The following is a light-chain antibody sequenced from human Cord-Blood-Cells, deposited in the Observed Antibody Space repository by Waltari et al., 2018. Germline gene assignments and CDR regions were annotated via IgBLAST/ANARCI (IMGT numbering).Light chain of an antibody. J-gene: IGLJ2*01. CDR3: AAWDDSLNGPVV. CDR2: SNN. Sequence: QSVLTQPPSVSGTPGQRVTISCSGSSSNIGRNTVNWYQQLPGTAPKLLIYSNNQRPSGVPDRFSGSKSGTSASLAISGLQSEDEADYYCAAWDDSLNGPVVFGGGTKLTVL. V-gene: IGLV1-44*01. CDR1: SSNIGRNT.